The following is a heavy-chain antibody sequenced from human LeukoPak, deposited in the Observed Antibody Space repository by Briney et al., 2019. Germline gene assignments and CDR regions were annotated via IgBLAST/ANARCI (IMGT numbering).Heavy chain of an antibody. CDR2: INPNSGGT. V-gene: IGHV1-2*02. J-gene: IGHJ6*03. D-gene: IGHD2-2*01. CDR3: ARGIVVVPAPSDYMDV. Sequence: GASVKVSCKASGYTFTGYYMHWVRQAPGQGLEWMGWINPNSGGTNYAQKFQGRVTMTRDTSISTAYMELCRLRSDDTAVYYCARGIVVVPAPSDYMDVWGKGTTVTVSS. CDR1: GYTFTGYY.